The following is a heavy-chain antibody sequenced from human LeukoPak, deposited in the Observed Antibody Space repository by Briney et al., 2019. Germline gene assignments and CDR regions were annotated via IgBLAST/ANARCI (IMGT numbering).Heavy chain of an antibody. J-gene: IGHJ6*02. D-gene: IGHD3-10*01. Sequence: ASVKVSCKASGYIFINYYMHWVRQAPGQGLEWMAIINPSGGSTTYAQHLQGRVTMTSDTSTSTVYLEVNSLRSDDTAVYYCAREGYGSGRRLGLDVWGQGTTVTVSS. CDR1: GYIFINYY. CDR3: AREGYGSGRRLGLDV. CDR2: INPSGGST. V-gene: IGHV1-46*04.